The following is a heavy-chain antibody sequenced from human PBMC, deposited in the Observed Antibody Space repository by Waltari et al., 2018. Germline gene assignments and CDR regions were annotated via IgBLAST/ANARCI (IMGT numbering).Heavy chain of an antibody. J-gene: IGHJ4*02. CDR2: SSPIFGTA. Sequence: QVQLVQSGAEVKKPGSSVKVSCKASGGTFSSYAITWVRQAPGQGLEWMGGSSPIFGTANYAQKFQGRVTITADESTSTAYMEPSSRRSEDTAVYYCASEVIVVGFDYWGQGTLVTVSS. CDR1: GGTFSSYA. CDR3: ASEVIVVGFDY. D-gene: IGHD3-22*01. V-gene: IGHV1-69*01.